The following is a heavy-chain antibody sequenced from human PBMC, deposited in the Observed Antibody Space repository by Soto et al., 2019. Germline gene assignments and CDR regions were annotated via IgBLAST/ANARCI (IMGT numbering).Heavy chain of an antibody. J-gene: IGHJ4*02. D-gene: IGHD1-20*01. CDR1: GFTFSNAW. CDR2: IKSKTDGGTT. CDR3: TPSLTGTDY. Sequence: GGSLRLSCAASGFTFSNAWMGWVRQAPGKGLEWFGRIKSKTDGGTTDYAAPVKGRFTISRDDSKNTLYLQMNSLKTEDTAVYYCTPSLTGTDYWGQGTLVTVSS. V-gene: IGHV3-15*01.